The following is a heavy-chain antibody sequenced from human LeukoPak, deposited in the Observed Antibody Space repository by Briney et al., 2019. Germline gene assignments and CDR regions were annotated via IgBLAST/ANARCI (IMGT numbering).Heavy chain of an antibody. CDR2: ISGSGGST. J-gene: IGHJ4*02. D-gene: IGHD6-6*01. Sequence: GGSLRLSCAASGFTFSSYAMSWVRQAPGKGLEWVSAISGSGGSTYYADSVKGRFTISRDNSKNTLYLHMSSLRADDTAVYFCAKELEIYSSSPGGDYWGQGTLVTVSS. V-gene: IGHV3-23*01. CDR1: GFTFSSYA. CDR3: AKELEIYSSSPGGDY.